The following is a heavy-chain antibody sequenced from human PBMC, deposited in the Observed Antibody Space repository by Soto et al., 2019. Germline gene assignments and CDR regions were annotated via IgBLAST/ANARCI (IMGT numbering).Heavy chain of an antibody. CDR1: GDSISSSSYY. CDR2: IYDSGST. Sequence: SETLSLTCTVSGDSISSSSYYWGWIRQPPGKGLEWIGSIYDSGSTYYSPSLKSRVTLSADTSRNQCSLKMNSLTATDTAVYSCVGSGRSEKPQDYWGRGTLVTVS. J-gene: IGHJ4*02. D-gene: IGHD6-19*01. CDR3: VGSGRSEKPQDY. V-gene: IGHV4-39*01.